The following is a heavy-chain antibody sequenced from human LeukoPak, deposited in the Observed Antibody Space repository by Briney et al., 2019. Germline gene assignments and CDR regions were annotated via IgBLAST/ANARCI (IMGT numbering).Heavy chain of an antibody. V-gene: IGHV3-7*01. J-gene: IGHJ4*02. D-gene: IGHD2-15*01. CDR1: GFSFSSYW. Sequence: GGSLRLSCAASGFSFSSYWMSWVRQAPGKGLEWVANIKQDGNEKYYVDSVKGRFTISRDNAKNSLYLQMNSLRAEDTAVYYCARGYCSGGYCYPGYFDYWGQGTLVTVSS. CDR3: ARGYCSGGYCYPGYFDY. CDR2: IKQDGNEK.